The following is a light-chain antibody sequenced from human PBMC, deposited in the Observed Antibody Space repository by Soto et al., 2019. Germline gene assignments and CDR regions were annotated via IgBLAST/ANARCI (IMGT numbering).Light chain of an antibody. V-gene: IGKV3-20*01. CDR3: QQYGSAPST. CDR2: AAS. CDR1: QRVSSNY. J-gene: IGKJ2*01. Sequence: EIVLTQSPGTLSLSSGERATLSCRASQRVSSNYLAWYQQKPGQAPRLLLSAASSRATGIPDRFSGSGSGTDFTLTISRLEPEDLGVYYCQQYGSAPSTFGQGTKLELK.